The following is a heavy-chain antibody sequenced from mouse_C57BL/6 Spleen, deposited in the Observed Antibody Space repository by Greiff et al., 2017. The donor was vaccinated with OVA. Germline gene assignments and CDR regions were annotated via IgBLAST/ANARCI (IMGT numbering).Heavy chain of an antibody. J-gene: IGHJ2*01. D-gene: IGHD1-1*01. CDR1: GYSITSGYY. CDR3: ARDPVSYGSSYDY. CDR2: LSYDGSN. Sequence: EVKVEESGPGLVKPSQSLSLTCSVTGYSITSGYYWNWIRQFPGNKLEWMGYLSYDGSNNYNPSLKNRISITRDTSKNQFFLKLNSVTTEDTATYYCARDPVSYGSSYDYWGQGTTLTVSS. V-gene: IGHV3-6*01.